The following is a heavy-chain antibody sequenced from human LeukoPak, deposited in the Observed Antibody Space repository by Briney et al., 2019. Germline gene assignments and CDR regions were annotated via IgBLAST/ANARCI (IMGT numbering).Heavy chain of an antibody. J-gene: IGHJ4*02. CDR1: GFTFSSYS. Sequence: GGSLRLSCAASGFTFSSYSMNWVRQALGKGLEWVSSICSSSGDIYYADSVKGRFTISRDNAQNSLYMQMNSLRAEDTAVYYCARDLGPYIVVVPAASFGHWGQGTLVTVSS. V-gene: IGHV3-21*03. CDR3: ARDLGPYIVVVPAASFGH. D-gene: IGHD2-2*01. CDR2: ICSSSGDI.